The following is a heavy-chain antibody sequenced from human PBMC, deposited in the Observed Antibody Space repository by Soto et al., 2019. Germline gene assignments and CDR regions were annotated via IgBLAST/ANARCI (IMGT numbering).Heavy chain of an antibody. CDR1: GFTFSSYG. Sequence: GESLKISCAASGFTFSSYGMHWVRQAPGKGLEWVAVISYDGSNKYYADSVKGRFTISRDNSKNTLYLQMNSLRAEDTAVYYCAKPHLRGSKHFDYWGQGTLVTVSS. V-gene: IGHV3-30*18. CDR3: AKPHLRGSKHFDY. CDR2: ISYDGSNK. J-gene: IGHJ4*02.